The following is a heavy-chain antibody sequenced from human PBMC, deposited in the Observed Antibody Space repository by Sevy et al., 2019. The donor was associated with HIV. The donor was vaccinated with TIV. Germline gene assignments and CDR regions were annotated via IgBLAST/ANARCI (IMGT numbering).Heavy chain of an antibody. D-gene: IGHD5-12*01. Sequence: GGSLRLSCAASGFTFSNYWMHWVRQAPGKGLVWVSRINPGGTSTDYADSVKGRFTISRDNAKNSLYLQMNSLRAEDTAVHYCSRAITVEGRGVGYWGQGTLVTVSS. CDR1: GFTFSNYW. CDR2: INPGGTST. CDR3: SRAITVEGRGVGY. V-gene: IGHV3-74*01. J-gene: IGHJ4*02.